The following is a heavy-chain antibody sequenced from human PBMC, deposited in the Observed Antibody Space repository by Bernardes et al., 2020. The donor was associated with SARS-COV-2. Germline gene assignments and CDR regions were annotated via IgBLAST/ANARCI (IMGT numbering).Heavy chain of an antibody. D-gene: IGHD3-3*01. J-gene: IGHJ4*02. Sequence: SETLSLTCAVSSYSISSGYYWGWIRQPPGKGLEWIGNIHHSGSTYYNPSLRSRVTISVDTSKNQFSLELSSVTAADTAVYFCARDIGGRDFWTAYYDYWGQGTPVTVSS. V-gene: IGHV4-38-2*02. CDR1: SYSISSGYY. CDR2: IHHSGST. CDR3: ARDIGGRDFWTAYYDY.